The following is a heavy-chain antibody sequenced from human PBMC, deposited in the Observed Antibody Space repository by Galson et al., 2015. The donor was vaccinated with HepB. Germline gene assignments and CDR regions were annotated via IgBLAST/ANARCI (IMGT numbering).Heavy chain of an antibody. D-gene: IGHD3-10*01. Sequence: SLRLSCAASGFTVSSNYMSWVRQAPGKGLEWVSVIYSGDSTYYADSVKGRFAISRDNSRNTLNLQMSSLRTEDTAVYYCASTYNYGSGSPSLYFYYGMDVWGQGTTVTVSS. J-gene: IGHJ6*02. V-gene: IGHV3-66*02. CDR2: IYSGDST. CDR3: ASTYNYGSGSPSLYFYYGMDV. CDR1: GFTVSSNY.